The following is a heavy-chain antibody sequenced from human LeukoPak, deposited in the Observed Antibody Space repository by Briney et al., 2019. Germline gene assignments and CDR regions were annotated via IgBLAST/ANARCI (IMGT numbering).Heavy chain of an antibody. CDR3: AKRGVVIRVILVGFHKEAYYFDS. CDR2: ISGSGGRT. Sequence: GGSLRLSCAVSGITLSNYGMSWVHQAPGKGLEWVAGISGSGGRTNYADSVKGRFTVSRDNSKNTLYLQMNNLRAEDTAVYFCAKRGVVIRVILVGFHKEAYYFDSWGQGALVSVSS. J-gene: IGHJ4*02. D-gene: IGHD3-22*01. V-gene: IGHV3-23*01. CDR1: GITLSNYG.